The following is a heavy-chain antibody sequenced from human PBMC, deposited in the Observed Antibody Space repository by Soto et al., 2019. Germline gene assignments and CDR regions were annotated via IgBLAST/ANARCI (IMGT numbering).Heavy chain of an antibody. Sequence: VQLLESGGGLVQPGGSLRLSCAASGFTFSSYAMSWVRQAPGKGLEWVSAISGSGGSTYYADSVKGRFTISRDNSKNTLYLQMNSRRAEDTAVYYCAKAPGGYCSGGSCYDFDYWGQGTLVTVSS. CDR1: GFTFSSYA. D-gene: IGHD2-15*01. J-gene: IGHJ4*02. CDR3: AKAPGGYCSGGSCYDFDY. CDR2: ISGSGGST. V-gene: IGHV3-23*01.